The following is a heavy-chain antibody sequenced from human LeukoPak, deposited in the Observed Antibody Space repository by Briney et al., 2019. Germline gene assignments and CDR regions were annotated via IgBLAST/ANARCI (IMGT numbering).Heavy chain of an antibody. CDR2: ISYDGSNK. Sequence: PGRSLRLSCAASGFTFSSYAMHWVRQAPGKGLEWVAVISYDGSNKYYADSVKGRFTISRDNSKNTLYLQMNSLRAEDTAVYYCARASGSYYWFDPWGQGTLVTVSS. J-gene: IGHJ5*02. V-gene: IGHV3-30*01. CDR1: GFTFSSYA. D-gene: IGHD1-26*01. CDR3: ARASGSYYWFDP.